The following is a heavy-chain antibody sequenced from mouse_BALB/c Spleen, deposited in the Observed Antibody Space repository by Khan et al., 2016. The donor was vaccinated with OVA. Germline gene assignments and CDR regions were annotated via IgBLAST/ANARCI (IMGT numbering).Heavy chain of an antibody. J-gene: IGHJ2*01. CDR2: TNPTNGRT. Sequence: QIQLVQSGAELVKAGASVKMSCKASGYTFTSYWMHWVQQRLGQGLEWFAETNPTNGRTYYNEKFKSKATLTVDKSSSTAYMLLSGPTFEDSAVYYCARIKKIVATYFDYWGQGTTLTVSS. CDR3: ARIKKIVATYFDY. D-gene: IGHD1-1*01. CDR1: GYTFTSYW. V-gene: IGHV1S81*02.